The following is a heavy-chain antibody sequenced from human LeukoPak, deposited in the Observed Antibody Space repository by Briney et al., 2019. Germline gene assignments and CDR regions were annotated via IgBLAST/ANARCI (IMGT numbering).Heavy chain of an antibody. CDR1: GFTFSSYA. J-gene: IGHJ4*02. D-gene: IGHD6-13*01. CDR3: ARSEGTAAADPCFDY. V-gene: IGHV3-30-3*01. Sequence: GGSLRLSCAASGFTFSSYAMHWVRQAPGKGLEWVAVISYDGSNKYYADSVKGRFTISRDNSKNTLYLQMNSPRAEDTAVYYCARSEGTAAADPCFDYWGQGTLVTVSS. CDR2: ISYDGSNK.